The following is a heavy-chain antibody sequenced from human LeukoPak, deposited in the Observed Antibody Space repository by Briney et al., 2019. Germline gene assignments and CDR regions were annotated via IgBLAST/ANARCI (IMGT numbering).Heavy chain of an antibody. J-gene: IGHJ4*02. CDR2: ISHSENT. V-gene: IGHV4-38-2*01. CDR1: GYSISSAFY. CDR3: GRVTVGQWLDF. D-gene: IGHD6-19*01. Sequence: SETLSLSCAVSGYSISSAFYWGWIRQPPGKGLEWIGSISHSENTYYNPSPKSRVTISMDTSKNQFSLKVKSLTAADTAVYYCGRVTVGQWLDFWGQGTLVTVSS.